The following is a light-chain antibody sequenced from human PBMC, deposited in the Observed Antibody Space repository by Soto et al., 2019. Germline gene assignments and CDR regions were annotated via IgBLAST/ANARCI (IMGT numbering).Light chain of an antibody. Sequence: DIVLTQSPGTVSLSPGERASLSCRASRNVDTFLAWYQQKPGQPPRLLMYDASRRITGVPARFSGSGSGTDFTLTITSLEPEDVAVYYCQLRYNWPVTFGAGTRVEI. V-gene: IGKV3-11*01. J-gene: IGKJ4*01. CDR1: RNVDTF. CDR3: QLRYNWPVT. CDR2: DAS.